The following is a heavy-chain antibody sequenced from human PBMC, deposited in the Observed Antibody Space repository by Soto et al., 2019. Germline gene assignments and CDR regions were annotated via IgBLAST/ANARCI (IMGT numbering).Heavy chain of an antibody. CDR1: GYTFTGYY. D-gene: IGHD2-15*01. V-gene: IGHV1-2*04. J-gene: IGHJ6*02. Sequence: ASVKVSCKASGYTFTGYYMHWVRQAPGQGLEWMGWINPNSGGTNYAQKFQGWVTMTRDTSISTAYMELSRLRSDDTAVYYCARDTGGNCSGGSCSTGPNYYYYYGMAVWGQGTTVTVSS. CDR2: INPNSGGT. CDR3: ARDTGGNCSGGSCSTGPNYYYYYGMAV.